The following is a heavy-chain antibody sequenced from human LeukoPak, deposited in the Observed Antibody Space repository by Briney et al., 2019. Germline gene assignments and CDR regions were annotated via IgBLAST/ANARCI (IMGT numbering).Heavy chain of an antibody. D-gene: IGHD1-26*01. Sequence: PSETLSLTCTVSGGSISSSSYYWGWIRQPPGKGLEWIGSIYYSGSTYYNPSLKSRVTISVDTSKNQFSLKLSSVTVADTAVYYCARVDKDSGSYTVHDYWGQGTLVTVSS. J-gene: IGHJ4*02. CDR2: IYYSGST. V-gene: IGHV4-39*07. CDR1: GGSISSSSYY. CDR3: ARVDKDSGSYTVHDY.